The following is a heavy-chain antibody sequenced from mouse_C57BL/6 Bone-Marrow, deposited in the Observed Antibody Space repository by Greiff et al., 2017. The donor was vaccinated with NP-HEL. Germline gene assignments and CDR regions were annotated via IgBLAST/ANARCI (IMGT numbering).Heavy chain of an antibody. J-gene: IGHJ3*01. CDR2: INPSTGGT. V-gene: IGHV1-42*01. D-gene: IGHD2-5*01. CDR3: ARGAYYSKLRGFAY. CDR1: GYSFTGYY. Sequence: EVQLQQSGPELVKPGASVKISCKASGYSFTGYYMNWVKQSPEKSLEWIGEINPSTGGTTYNQKFKAKATLTVDKSSSTAYMQLKSLTSEDSAVDYCARGAYYSKLRGFAYWGQGTLVTVSA.